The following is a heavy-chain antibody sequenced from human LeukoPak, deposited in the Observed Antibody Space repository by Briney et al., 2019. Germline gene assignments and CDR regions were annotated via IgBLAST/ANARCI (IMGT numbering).Heavy chain of an antibody. D-gene: IGHD2-2*01. CDR1: GFIFSSYA. V-gene: IGHV3-23*01. CDR2: ISGSGGST. J-gene: IGHJ4*02. Sequence: GGSLRLSCAAFGFIFSSYAMSRVRQAPGKVLEGVSAISGSGGSTYYADSVKGRFTISRDNSKNTLYLQMNSLRAEDTAVYYCAKDKWDIVVVPAAGYWGQGTLVTVSS. CDR3: AKDKWDIVVVPAAGY.